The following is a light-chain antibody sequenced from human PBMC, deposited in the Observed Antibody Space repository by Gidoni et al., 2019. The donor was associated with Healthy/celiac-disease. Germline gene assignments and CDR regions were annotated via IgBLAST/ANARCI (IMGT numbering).Light chain of an antibody. CDR2: GAS. Sequence: EIVLTQSPGTLSLSPGERATLSCRASQRVSSSYLAWYQQKPGQAPRLLIYGASSRATGIPDRFSGSGSGTDFTLTISRLEPEDFAVYYCQQYGSSITCGQXTRLEIK. CDR3: QQYGSSIT. CDR1: QRVSSSY. V-gene: IGKV3-20*01. J-gene: IGKJ5*01.